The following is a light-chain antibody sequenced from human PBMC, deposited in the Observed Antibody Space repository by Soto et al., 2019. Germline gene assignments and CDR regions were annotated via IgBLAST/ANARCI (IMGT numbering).Light chain of an antibody. Sequence: QSALTQPASVSGSPGQSITISCTGTSSDVGGYDYVSWYQLHPGKAPKLMVFEVSNRPSAVSYRFSGSKSGNTASLTISGLQAEDEADYFCSSYSISTAYLFGTGTKLTVL. CDR2: EVS. CDR1: SSDVGGYDY. J-gene: IGLJ1*01. V-gene: IGLV2-14*01. CDR3: SSYSISTAYL.